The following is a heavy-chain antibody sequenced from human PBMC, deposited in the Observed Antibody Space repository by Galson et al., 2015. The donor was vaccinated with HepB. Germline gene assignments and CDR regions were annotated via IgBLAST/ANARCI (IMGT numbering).Heavy chain of an antibody. CDR3: ASLFELGYCTNGVCYGYYYYGMDV. CDR2: ISSSSSTI. CDR1: GFTFSSYS. J-gene: IGHJ6*02. V-gene: IGHV3-48*01. D-gene: IGHD2-8*01. Sequence: SLRLSCAASGFTFSSYSMNWVRQAPGKGLEWVSYISSSSSTIYYVDSVKGRFTISRDNAKNSLYLQMNSLRAEDTAVYYCASLFELGYCTNGVCYGYYYYGMDVWGQGTTVTVSS.